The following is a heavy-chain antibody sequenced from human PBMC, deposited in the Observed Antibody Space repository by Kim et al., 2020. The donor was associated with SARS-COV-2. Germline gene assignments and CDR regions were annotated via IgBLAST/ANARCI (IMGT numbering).Heavy chain of an antibody. Sequence: GSTNYNPSRERRDTVSVNTSKNQCSLKLSSVTAEDTAVYYCAGGVAAYDYWGQGTLVTVSS. J-gene: IGHJ4*02. CDR2: GST. V-gene: IGHV4-59*09. CDR3: AGGVAAYDY. D-gene: IGHD5-12*01.